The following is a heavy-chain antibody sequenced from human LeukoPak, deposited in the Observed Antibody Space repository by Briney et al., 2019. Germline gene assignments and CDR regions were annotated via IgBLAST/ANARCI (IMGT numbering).Heavy chain of an antibody. Sequence: SETLSLTCTVSGGSITTYSWSWIWQPAGKGLELIGRIYASGSTTYNPSLKSRVTMSVDTSKNQFSVRLTSVAAADTAVYYCARAAYCSGASCYFDYWGQGTLVTVSS. V-gene: IGHV4-4*07. D-gene: IGHD2-15*01. J-gene: IGHJ4*02. CDR2: IYASGST. CDR1: GGSITTYS. CDR3: ARAAYCSGASCYFDY.